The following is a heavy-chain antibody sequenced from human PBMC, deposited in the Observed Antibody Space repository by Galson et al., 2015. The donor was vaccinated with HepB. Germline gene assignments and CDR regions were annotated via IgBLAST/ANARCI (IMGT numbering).Heavy chain of an antibody. Sequence: SLRLSCAASGFTFSSYAMHWVRQAPGKGLEWVAVISYDGSNKYYADSVKGRFTISRDNSKNTLYLQMNSLRAEDTAVYYCARGSPLRYFDWSTRGGMDVWGQGTTVTVSS. J-gene: IGHJ6*02. CDR2: ISYDGSNK. D-gene: IGHD3-9*01. CDR1: GFTFSSYA. V-gene: IGHV3-30*04. CDR3: ARGSPLRYFDWSTRGGMDV.